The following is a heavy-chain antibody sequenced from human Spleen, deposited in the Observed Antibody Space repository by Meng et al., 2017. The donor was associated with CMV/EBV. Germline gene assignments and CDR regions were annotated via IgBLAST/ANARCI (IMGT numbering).Heavy chain of an antibody. CDR2: IYPSDSDI. V-gene: IGHV5-51*01. Sequence: KVSCKGSGYNFATYWIAWVRQMPGKGLEWMGIIYPSDSDIRYSPSFRGQVTISADKSISTAYLQWSSLKASDTAMYYCARFTTIYNWYFDLWGRGTLVTVSS. D-gene: IGHD5-24*01. J-gene: IGHJ2*01. CDR3: ARFTTIYNWYFDL. CDR1: GYNFATYW.